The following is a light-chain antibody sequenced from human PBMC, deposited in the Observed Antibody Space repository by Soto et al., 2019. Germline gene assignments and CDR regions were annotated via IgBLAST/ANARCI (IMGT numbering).Light chain of an antibody. CDR1: QRITTTY. Sequence: EIVLTQSPGTVSLSPGERATLSCRASQRITTTYLGWYQQKPGQTPRLLIYGASNRASGVPDRFSGSGAGTDFTLTISRVEPEDIAIYYCQQYETSPFTFGGGTRV. CDR3: QQYETSPFT. CDR2: GAS. J-gene: IGKJ4*01. V-gene: IGKV3-20*01.